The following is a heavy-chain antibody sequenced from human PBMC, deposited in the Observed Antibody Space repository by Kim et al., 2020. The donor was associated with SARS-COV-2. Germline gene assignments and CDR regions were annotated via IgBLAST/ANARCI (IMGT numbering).Heavy chain of an antibody. V-gene: IGHV4-59*01. Sequence: SETLSLTCTVSGGAISTYYWSWIRQSPGKGLEWIGYIYYSGSTNYNPSLKSRVTISVDTSKNQISLKVSSVTAADTAVYYCARDRREYYYYGMDVWGQGTTVTVSS. CDR3: ARDRREYYYYGMDV. J-gene: IGHJ6*02. CDR2: IYYSGST. CDR1: GGAISTYY.